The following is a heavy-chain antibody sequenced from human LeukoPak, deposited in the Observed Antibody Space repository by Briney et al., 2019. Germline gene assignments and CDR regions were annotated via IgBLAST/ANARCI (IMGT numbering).Heavy chain of an antibody. CDR1: GFTFSDYY. D-gene: IGHD2-2*01. J-gene: IGHJ6*02. CDR2: ISSSGSTI. CDR3: ARVVVVPAAMSQSYYYYGMDV. Sequence: PGGSLRLSCAVSGFTFSDYYMSWIRQAPGKGLEWVSYISSSGSTIYYADSVKGRFTISRDNAKNSLYLQMNSLRAEDTAVYYCARVVVVPAAMSQSYYYYGMDVWGQGTTVTVSS. V-gene: IGHV3-11*01.